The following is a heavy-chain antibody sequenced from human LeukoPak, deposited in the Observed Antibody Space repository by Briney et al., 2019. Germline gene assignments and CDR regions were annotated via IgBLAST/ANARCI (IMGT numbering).Heavy chain of an antibody. CDR3: ASQYCSSTSCKHYFDY. V-gene: IGHV4-34*01. CDR2: INHSGST. J-gene: IGHJ4*02. D-gene: IGHD2-2*01. CDR1: GGSFSGYY. Sequence: SETLSLTCAVYGGSFSGYYWSWIRQPPGKGLEWIGEINHSGSTNYNPSLKSRVTISVGTSKNQFSLKLSSVTAADTAVYYCASQYCSSTSCKHYFDYWGQGTQVTVSS.